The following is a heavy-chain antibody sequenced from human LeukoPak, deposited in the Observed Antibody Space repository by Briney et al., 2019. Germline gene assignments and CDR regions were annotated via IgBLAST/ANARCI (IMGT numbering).Heavy chain of an antibody. CDR2: IYYSGTT. CDR3: ARDPYSSGYYASFDP. V-gene: IGHV4-59*01. CDR1: GASISSYY. J-gene: IGHJ5*02. D-gene: IGHD5-12*01. Sequence: KPSETLSLTCTVSGASISSYYWSWIRQPPGKGLEWVAYIYYSGTTNYNPSLKSRVTISVDTSKNQFSLKLRSVTAADTAVYYCARDPYSSGYYASFDPWGQGTLVTVSS.